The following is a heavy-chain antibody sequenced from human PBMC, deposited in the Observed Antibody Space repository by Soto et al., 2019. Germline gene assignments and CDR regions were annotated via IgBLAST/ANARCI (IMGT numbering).Heavy chain of an antibody. J-gene: IGHJ4*02. D-gene: IGHD3-22*01. V-gene: IGHV3-74*01. CDR1: GFTLSSYW. Sequence: EVQLVESGGGLVQPGGSLRLSCAAPGFTLSSYWMHWVRQAPGKGLVWVSRINSDGSSTSYADSVKGRFTISRDNAKNTLYLQMNSLRAEDTAVYYCARDPGTGYYDSSGYYYDWGQGTLVTVSS. CDR3: ARDPGTGYYDSSGYYYD. CDR2: INSDGSST.